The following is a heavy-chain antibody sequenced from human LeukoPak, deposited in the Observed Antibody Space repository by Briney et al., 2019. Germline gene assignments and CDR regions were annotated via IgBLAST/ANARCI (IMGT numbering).Heavy chain of an antibody. Sequence: GESLKISCKGSGYSFTSYWIGWVRQMPGKGLEWMGIIYPSDSDTRYSPSFQGQVTISADKSISTAYLQWSSLKASDTAMYYCARSSKEDSSGYYRNWFDPWGQGTLVTVSS. J-gene: IGHJ5*02. CDR2: IYPSDSDT. CDR1: GYSFTSYW. CDR3: ARSSKEDSSGYYRNWFDP. D-gene: IGHD3-22*01. V-gene: IGHV5-51*01.